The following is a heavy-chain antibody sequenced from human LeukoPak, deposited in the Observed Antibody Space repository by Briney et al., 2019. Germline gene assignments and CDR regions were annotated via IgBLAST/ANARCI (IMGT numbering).Heavy chain of an antibody. CDR2: IRSKANSYAT. D-gene: IGHD1-26*01. Sequence: GGSLTLSCAASGFTFSGSAMHWVRQASGKGLEWVGRIRSKANSYATAYAASVKGRFTISRDDSKNTAYLQMNSLKTEDTAVYYCTRPPPSGSRNDYWGQGTLVTVSS. J-gene: IGHJ4*02. CDR1: GFTFSGSA. V-gene: IGHV3-73*01. CDR3: TRPPPSGSRNDY.